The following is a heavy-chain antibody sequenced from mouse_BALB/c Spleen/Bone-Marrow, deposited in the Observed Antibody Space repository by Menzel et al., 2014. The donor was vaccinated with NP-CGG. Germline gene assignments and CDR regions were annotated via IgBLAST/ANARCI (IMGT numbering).Heavy chain of an antibody. J-gene: IGHJ1*01. CDR3: ARPGYYGYQGV. CDR1: GFAFSRYW. V-gene: IGHV4-1*02. D-gene: IGHD1-2*01. CDR2: INPDSSTI. Sequence: EVQRVESEGGLVQPGGSLKLSCAASGFAFSRYWMTWVRQAPGKGLEWIGEINPDSSTINYTPSLKDKFIISRDNAKNTLYLQMSKVRSEDTALYYCARPGYYGYQGVWGAGTTVTVSS.